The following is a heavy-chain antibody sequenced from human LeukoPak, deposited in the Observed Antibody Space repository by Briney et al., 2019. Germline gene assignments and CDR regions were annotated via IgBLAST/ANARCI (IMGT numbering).Heavy chain of an antibody. V-gene: IGHV4-59*01. CDR3: ARLARLTLIRGVTGYHSLDV. CDR1: GGSINNFY. J-gene: IGHJ6*04. D-gene: IGHD3-10*01. Sequence: PSETLSLTCTVSGGSINNFYWSWIRQPPGGGLEWIGYIYYSGTTNYDPSLKSRVTISVDASKNQFSLWLRSVTAADMAVYYCARLARLTLIRGVTGYHSLDVWGKGTKVTVSS. CDR2: IYYSGTT.